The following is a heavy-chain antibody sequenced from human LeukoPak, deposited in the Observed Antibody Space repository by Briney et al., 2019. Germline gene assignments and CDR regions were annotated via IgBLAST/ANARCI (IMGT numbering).Heavy chain of an antibody. CDR3: FQAEDGIRDSSMGGFDP. J-gene: IGHJ5*02. V-gene: IGHV4-59*08. CDR2: IQYSGST. CDR1: GGSISSYY. D-gene: IGHD6-13*01. Sequence: PSETRSLTCTGAGGSISSYYGSWIRHPPGQALEWTGYIQYSGSTKYNPSLKSRVTISVYTSKNQFSLKLSSVTAADTAVYFFFQAEDGIRDSSMGGFDPWGQGTLVTVSS.